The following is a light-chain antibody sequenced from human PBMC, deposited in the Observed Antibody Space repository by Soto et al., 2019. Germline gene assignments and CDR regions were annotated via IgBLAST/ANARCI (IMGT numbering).Light chain of an antibody. CDR2: DSS. V-gene: IGKV3-11*01. Sequence: EAVLTQSPATLSLPPGERATLSCRASESVRDELGWYQQKPGQAPRLLIFDSSNRATGIPARFSGSGSGTDFTLSISSLEPEDFAVYYCQQRLSSPITFGQGTKLDI. CDR1: ESVRDE. J-gene: IGKJ5*01. CDR3: QQRLSSPIT.